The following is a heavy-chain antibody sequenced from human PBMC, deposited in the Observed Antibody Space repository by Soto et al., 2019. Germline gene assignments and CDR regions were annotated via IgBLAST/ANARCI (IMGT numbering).Heavy chain of an antibody. CDR3: AMKGDSGYLQPLSYWYFGL. V-gene: IGHV3-48*02. CDR1: GFTFSSYT. CDR2: ISTSSHTI. D-gene: IGHD5-12*01. J-gene: IGHJ2*01. Sequence: EVQLVESGGGLVQPGGSLRLSCAASGFTFSSYTMNWVRQAPGRGLEWVSYISTSSHTIYYADSVKGRFTISRDNAKNSLYLQMNSLRDEDTAVYYCAMKGDSGYLQPLSYWYFGLWCRGTLVTVSS.